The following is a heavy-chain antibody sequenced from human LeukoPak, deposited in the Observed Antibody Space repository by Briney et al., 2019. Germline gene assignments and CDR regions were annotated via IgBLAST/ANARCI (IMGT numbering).Heavy chain of an antibody. V-gene: IGHV4-61*02. Sequence: SETLSLTCTVSGGSISSGSYYWSWIRQPAGKGLEWIGRIYTTGSTNYNPSLKSRVTISVDTSKNQFSLKLSSVTAADTAVYYCARGIEYSSSPHPFDYWGQGTLVTVSS. CDR2: IYTTGST. CDR1: GGSISSGSYY. CDR3: ARGIEYSSSPHPFDY. J-gene: IGHJ4*02. D-gene: IGHD6-6*01.